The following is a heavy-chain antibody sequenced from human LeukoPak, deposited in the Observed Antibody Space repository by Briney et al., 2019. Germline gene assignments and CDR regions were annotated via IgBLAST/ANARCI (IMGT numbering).Heavy chain of an antibody. J-gene: IGHJ4*02. CDR2: MNPNSGNT. Sequence: ASVKVSCKASGYTFTNYDINWVRQATGQGLEWMGWMNPNSGNTGYAQKFQGRVTMTRDTSTSTVYMELSSLRSEDTAVYYCARSRLSFDYWGQGTLVTVSS. CDR3: ARSRLSFDY. CDR1: GYTFTNYD. V-gene: IGHV1-8*02. D-gene: IGHD3-16*02.